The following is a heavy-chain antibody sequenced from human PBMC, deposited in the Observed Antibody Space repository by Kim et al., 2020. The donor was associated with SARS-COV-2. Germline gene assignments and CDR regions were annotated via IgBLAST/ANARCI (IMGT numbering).Heavy chain of an antibody. Sequence: GGSLRLSCAASGFTFSSYGMHWVRQAPGKGLEWVAVISYDGSNKYYADSVKGRFTISRDNSKNTLYLQMNSLRAEDTAVYYCAKEGGPISGGSSMIYGMDVWGQGTTVTVSS. CDR2: ISYDGSNK. CDR3: AKEGGPISGGSSMIYGMDV. J-gene: IGHJ6*02. CDR1: GFTFSSYG. V-gene: IGHV3-30*18. D-gene: IGHD2-15*01.